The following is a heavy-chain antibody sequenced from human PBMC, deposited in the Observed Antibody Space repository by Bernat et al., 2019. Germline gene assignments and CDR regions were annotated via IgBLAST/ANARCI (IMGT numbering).Heavy chain of an antibody. CDR2: IWYDGSNK. J-gene: IGHJ6*02. V-gene: IGHV3-33*01. CDR1: GFTFSSYG. Sequence: QVQLVESGGGVVHPGRSLRLSCAASGFTFSSYGMHWVRQAPGKGLEWVAVIWYDGSNKYYADSVKGRFTISRDNSKNTLYLQMNSLRAEDTAVYYCARDLGITMVRGVISKLMGMDVWGQGTTVTVSS. D-gene: IGHD3-10*01. CDR3: ARDLGITMVRGVISKLMGMDV.